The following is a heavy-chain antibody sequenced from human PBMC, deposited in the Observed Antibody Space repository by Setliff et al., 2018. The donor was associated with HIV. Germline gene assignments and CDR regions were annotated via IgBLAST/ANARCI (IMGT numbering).Heavy chain of an antibody. D-gene: IGHD6-6*01. CDR1: GGSISSGSYY. CDR2: IYYSGST. CDR3: ARDKYSSSENFDY. Sequence: TSETLSLTCTVSGGSISSGSYYWSWIRQPPGKGLEWIGSIYYSGSTYYNPSLKSRVTIAIDTSKNQFSLKLTSLTAADTAVYYCARDKYSSSENFDYWGQGTLVTVSS. J-gene: IGHJ4*02. V-gene: IGHV4-39*07.